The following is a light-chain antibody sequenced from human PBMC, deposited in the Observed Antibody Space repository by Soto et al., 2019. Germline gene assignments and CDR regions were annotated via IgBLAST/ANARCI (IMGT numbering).Light chain of an antibody. V-gene: IGKV3-11*01. CDR2: DAS. CDR1: QSVSSY. CDR3: QQRSNWPFLT. Sequence: EIMLTQSPATLSLSPGERATLSCRASQSVSSYLAWYQQKPGQAPRLLIYDASNRATGIPARFSGSGSGTDFTLTISSLEPEDFAVYYCQQRSNWPFLTFGGGTKVDI. J-gene: IGKJ4*01.